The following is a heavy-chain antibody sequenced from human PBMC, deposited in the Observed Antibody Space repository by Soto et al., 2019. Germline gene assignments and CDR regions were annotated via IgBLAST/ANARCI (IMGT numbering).Heavy chain of an antibody. V-gene: IGHV4-4*07. CDR3: ARYYYDSSGYYYYFDY. J-gene: IGHJ4*02. CDR1: GGSISSYY. CDR2: IYTSGST. D-gene: IGHD3-22*01. Sequence: SETLSLTCTVSGGSISSYYWSWIRQPAGKGLEWIVRIYTSGSTNYNPSLKSRVTMSVDTSKNQFSLKLSSVTAADTAVYYCARYYYDSSGYYYYFDYWGQGTLVTVSS.